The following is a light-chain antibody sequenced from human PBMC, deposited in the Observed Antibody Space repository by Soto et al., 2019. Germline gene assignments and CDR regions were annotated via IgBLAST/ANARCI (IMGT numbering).Light chain of an antibody. CDR3: AAWDDSLNGLV. CDR2: NNN. CDR1: SSNIGSNT. Sequence: QSVLTQPPSASGTPGQRVTISCSGSSSNIGSNTVNWYQQLPGTAPKLLTYNNNQRPSGVPDRFSGSKSGTSASLAISGLQSEDEADYYCAAWDDSLNGLVFGTGTKLTAL. J-gene: IGLJ1*01. V-gene: IGLV1-44*01.